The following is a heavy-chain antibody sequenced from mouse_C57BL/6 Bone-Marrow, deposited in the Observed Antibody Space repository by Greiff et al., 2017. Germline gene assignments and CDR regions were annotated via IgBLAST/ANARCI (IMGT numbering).Heavy chain of an antibody. D-gene: IGHD1-1*01. CDR1: GYTFTSYW. Sequence: QVQLKESGAELAKPGASVKLSCKASGYTFTSYWMHWVKQRPGQGLEWIGYINPSSGYTKYNQKFKDKATLTADKSSSTAYMQLSSLTYEDSAVYYCARTVVQRGYAMDYWGQGTSVTVSS. J-gene: IGHJ4*01. CDR2: INPSSGYT. CDR3: ARTVVQRGYAMDY. V-gene: IGHV1-7*01.